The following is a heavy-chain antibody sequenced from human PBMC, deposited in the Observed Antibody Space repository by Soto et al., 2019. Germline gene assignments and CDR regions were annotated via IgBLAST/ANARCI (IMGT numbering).Heavy chain of an antibody. CDR1: GFTFSSYA. D-gene: IGHD3-16*02. V-gene: IGHV3-23*01. CDR2: ISGSGGST. J-gene: IGHJ4*02. CDR3: AKDLGYYDYVWGSYRYSGPPD. Sequence: GGSLRLSCAASGFTFSSYAMSWVRQAPGKGLEWVSAISGSGGSTYYADSVKGRFTISRDNSKNTLYLQMNSLRAEDTAVYYCAKDLGYYDYVWGSYRYSGPPDSGQGSLVTVSS.